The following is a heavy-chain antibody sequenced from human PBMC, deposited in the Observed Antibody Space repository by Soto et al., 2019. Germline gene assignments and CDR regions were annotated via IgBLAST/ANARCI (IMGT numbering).Heavy chain of an antibody. Sequence: EVQLVESGGGLVQPGGSLRLSCAASGFTFSTYSMNWVRQAPGKGLEWVADITSSSSFRFYADSVKGRFTISRDDAKNSLYLQMDSLRAEDTGVYYCARDLGVALATLTLDYWGQGTLVTVSS. J-gene: IGHJ4*02. D-gene: IGHD2-15*01. CDR3: ARDLGVALATLTLDY. CDR2: ITSSSSFR. V-gene: IGHV3-21*01. CDR1: GFTFSTYS.